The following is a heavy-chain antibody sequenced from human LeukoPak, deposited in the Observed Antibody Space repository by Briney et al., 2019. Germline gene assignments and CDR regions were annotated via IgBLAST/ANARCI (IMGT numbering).Heavy chain of an antibody. CDR1: GVTLSSRS. D-gene: IGHD3-22*01. J-gene: IGHJ3*02. V-gene: IGHV3-48*01. Sequence: GGSLRLSCAASGVTLSSRSMNWVRQAPGKGLEWVSYISSSSSTIYYADSVKGRFTISRDNAKNSLYLQMSSLRAEDTAVYYCARGPYYDDAFDIWGQGTMVTVSS. CDR2: ISSSSSTI. CDR3: ARGPYYDDAFDI.